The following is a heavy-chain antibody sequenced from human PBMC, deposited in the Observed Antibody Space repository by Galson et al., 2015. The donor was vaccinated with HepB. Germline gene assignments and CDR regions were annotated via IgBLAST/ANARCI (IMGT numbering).Heavy chain of an antibody. J-gene: IGHJ4*02. Sequence: QSGAEVKKPGESLRISCDASGYTIIDYWIGWVRQMPGKGLDWMGIIDPFDSDATYSPSFEGQVTISVDTSTTTAYLQWSSLRASDTAIYYCARRHSRFDSRGWVGFDYWGQGTLVTVSS. V-gene: IGHV5-51*01. D-gene: IGHD6-19*01. CDR3: ARRHSRFDSRGWVGFDY. CDR1: GYTIIDYW. CDR2: IDPFDSDA.